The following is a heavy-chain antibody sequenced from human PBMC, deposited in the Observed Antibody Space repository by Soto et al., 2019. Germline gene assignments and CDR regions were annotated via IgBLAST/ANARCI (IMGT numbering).Heavy chain of an antibody. D-gene: IGHD1-26*01. CDR2: IYYSGST. J-gene: IGHJ4*02. CDR1: GGSISSGGYY. V-gene: IGHV4-31*03. Sequence: SETLSLTCTVSGGSISSGGYYWSWIRQHPGKGLEWIGYIYYSGSTYYNPSLKSRVTISVDTSKNQFSLKLSSVTAADTAVYYCARLRGSFFDYWGQGTLVTVSS. CDR3: ARLRGSFFDY.